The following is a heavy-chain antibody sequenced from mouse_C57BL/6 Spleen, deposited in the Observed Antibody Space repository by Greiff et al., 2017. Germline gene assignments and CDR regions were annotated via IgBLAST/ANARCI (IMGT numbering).Heavy chain of an antibody. CDR2: ISDGGSYT. V-gene: IGHV5-4*01. CDR1: GFTFSSYA. CDR3: ARETLFAY. J-gene: IGHJ3*01. Sequence: VQLKESGGGLVKPGGSLKLSCAASGFTFSSYAMSWVRQTPEKRLEWVATISDGGSYTYYPDNVKGRFTISRDNAKNNLYLQMSHLKSEDTAMYYCARETLFAYWGQGTLVTVSA.